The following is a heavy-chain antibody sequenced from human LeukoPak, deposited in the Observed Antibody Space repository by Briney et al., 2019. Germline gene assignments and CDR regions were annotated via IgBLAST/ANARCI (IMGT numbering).Heavy chain of an antibody. CDR1: GFTFSSYA. CDR2: ISYDGYNE. Sequence: PGGSLRLSCAASGFTFSSYAIHWVRQAPGKGLEWVAVISYDGYNEYYADSVKGRFTISRDNSKNTLYLQMNSLKTEDTAVYYCAKDSRVSVGTYYRGEYYYGLDVWGQGTTVTVSS. D-gene: IGHD1-26*01. V-gene: IGHV3-30-3*01. CDR3: AKDSRVSVGTYYRGEYYYGLDV. J-gene: IGHJ6*02.